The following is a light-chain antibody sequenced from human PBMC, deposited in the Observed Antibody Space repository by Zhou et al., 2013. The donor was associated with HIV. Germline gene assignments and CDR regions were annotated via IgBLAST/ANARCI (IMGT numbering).Light chain of an antibody. CDR2: GAS. CDR3: QHTFTTPIT. CDR1: QSISTF. Sequence: DIQLTQSPSSLSASLGDTVTITCRASQSISTFLNWHQQKPGKAPKLLIYGASTLHSGVPSRFSGSGSGTDFTLTISSLQPEDFATYYCQHTFTTPITFGGGTRVEIK. V-gene: IGKV1-39*01. J-gene: IGKJ4*01.